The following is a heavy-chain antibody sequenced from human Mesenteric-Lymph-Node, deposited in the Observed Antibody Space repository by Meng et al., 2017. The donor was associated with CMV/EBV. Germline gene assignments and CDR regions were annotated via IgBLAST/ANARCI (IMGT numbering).Heavy chain of an antibody. CDR1: GFSFDDYA. D-gene: IGHD3-16*01. J-gene: IGHJ3*02. V-gene: IGHV3-9*01. Sequence: SLKISCSASGFSFDDYAMNWVRQAPGKGLEWVSSITWNSDIIHYVDSVKGRFTISRDNAKNSLYLEMNSLRPEDTALYYCVKVRDLQGGYSFDIWGQGTMVTVSS. CDR3: VKVRDLQGGYSFDI. CDR2: ITWNSDII.